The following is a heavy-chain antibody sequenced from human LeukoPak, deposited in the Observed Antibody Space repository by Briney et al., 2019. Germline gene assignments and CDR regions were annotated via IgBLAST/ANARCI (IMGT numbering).Heavy chain of an antibody. V-gene: IGHV3-48*04. Sequence: GGSLRLSCAASGFTFSSYSMNWVRQAPGKGLEWVSYISSSSSTIYYADSVKGRFTISRDNAKNSLYLQMNSLRAEDTAVYYCAREAYSSGWSDLNFDYWGQGTLVTVSS. J-gene: IGHJ4*02. CDR3: AREAYSSGWSDLNFDY. CDR2: ISSSSSTI. D-gene: IGHD6-19*01. CDR1: GFTFSSYS.